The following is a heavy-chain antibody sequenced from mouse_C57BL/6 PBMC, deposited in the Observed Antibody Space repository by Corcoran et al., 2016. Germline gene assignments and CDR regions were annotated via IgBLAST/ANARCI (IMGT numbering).Heavy chain of an antibody. V-gene: IGHV1-26*01. D-gene: IGHD6-2*01. Sequence: EVQLQQSGPELVKPGASVKISCKASGYTFTDYYMNWVKQSHGKSLEWIGDINPNNGGTSYNQKFKGKATLTVDKSSSTAYMELRSLTSEDSAVYYCARDESYVYWGQGTTLTVSS. CDR2: INPNNGGT. CDR3: ARDESYVY. CDR1: GYTFTDYY. J-gene: IGHJ2*01.